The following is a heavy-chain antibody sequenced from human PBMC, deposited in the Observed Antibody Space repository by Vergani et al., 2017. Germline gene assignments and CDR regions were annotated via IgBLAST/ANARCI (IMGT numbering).Heavy chain of an antibody. CDR2: IKQDGSEK. V-gene: IGHV3-7*01. Sequence: EVQLVESGGGLVQPGGSLRLSCAASGFTFSSYWMSWVRQAPGKGLEWVANIKQDGSEKYYVDSVKGRFTISRDNAKNSLYLQMNSLRAEDTAVYYCARVYYGSGSYWWGPRYYFDYWGQGTLVTVSS. D-gene: IGHD3-10*01. CDR3: ARVYYGSGSYWWGPRYYFDY. J-gene: IGHJ4*02. CDR1: GFTFSSYW.